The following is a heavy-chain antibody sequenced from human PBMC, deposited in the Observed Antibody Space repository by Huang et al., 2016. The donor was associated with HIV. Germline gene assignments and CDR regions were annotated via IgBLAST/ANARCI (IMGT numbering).Heavy chain of an antibody. V-gene: IGHV2-5*01. CDR3: AHSGYWPPYYYGMDV. CDR2: IYWNGDK. CDR1: GFSLSTSGVG. D-gene: IGHD6-25*01. Sequence: QITLKESGPTLVKPTQTLTLTCTFSGFSLSTSGVGVGWIRQPPGKALEWLALIYWNGDKRNSPALKSRLTITKDTSKNQVVLTMTNMDPVDTATYYCAHSGYWPPYYYGMDVWGQGTTVTVSS. J-gene: IGHJ6*02.